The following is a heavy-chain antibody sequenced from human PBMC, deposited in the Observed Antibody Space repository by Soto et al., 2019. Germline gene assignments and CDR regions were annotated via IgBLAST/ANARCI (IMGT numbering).Heavy chain of an antibody. Sequence: PSETLSLTCTVSGGSISSNFYYWGWVRHPPGKGLEWIGSIYYSGSTYYNPSLKSRVTISVDTSKNQFSLKLSSVTAADTAVYYCARPSGSYLYYFDYWGQGTLVTVSS. CDR3: ARPSGSYLYYFDY. J-gene: IGHJ4*02. D-gene: IGHD1-26*01. V-gene: IGHV4-39*01. CDR2: IYYSGST. CDR1: GGSISSNFYY.